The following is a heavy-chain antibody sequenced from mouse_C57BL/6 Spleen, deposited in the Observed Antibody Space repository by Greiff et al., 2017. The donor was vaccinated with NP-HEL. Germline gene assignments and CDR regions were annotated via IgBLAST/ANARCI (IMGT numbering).Heavy chain of an antibody. J-gene: IGHJ3*01. CDR2: IYPGDGDT. V-gene: IGHV1-82*01. Sequence: QVQLQQSGPELVKPGASVKISCKASGYAFSSSWMNWVKQRPGKGLEWIGRIYPGDGDTKYNGKFKGKATLTADKSSSTAYMQLSSLTSEDSAVYFCARGGTAQAWFAYWGQGTLVTVSA. D-gene: IGHD3-2*02. CDR1: GYAFSSSW. CDR3: ARGGTAQAWFAY.